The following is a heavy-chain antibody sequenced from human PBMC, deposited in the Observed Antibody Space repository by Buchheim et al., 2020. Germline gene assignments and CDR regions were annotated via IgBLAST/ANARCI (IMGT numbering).Heavy chain of an antibody. CDR1: GGSISSSLW. CDR3: ARGYGAGSSSDWFDP. Sequence: QVQLQESGPGLVKPSGTLSLTCAISGGSISSSLWWSWVRQSPGKGLEWIGEISSGGRTNYNYNPSLGSRVTVSVDKSKNQFSLNLRSVTAADTAVYFCARGYGAGSSSDWFDPWGPGAL. V-gene: IGHV4-4*02. J-gene: IGHJ5*02. D-gene: IGHD3-10*01. CDR2: ISSGGRTNY.